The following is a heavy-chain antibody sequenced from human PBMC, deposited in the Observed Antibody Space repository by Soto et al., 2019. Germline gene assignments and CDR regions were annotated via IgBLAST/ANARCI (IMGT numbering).Heavy chain of an antibody. CDR2: IWYDGSNK. D-gene: IGHD2-2*01. Sequence: QVQLVESGGGVVQPGRSLRLSCAASGFTFSSYGMHWVRQAPGKGLEWVAVIWYDGSNKYYADSVKGRFTISRDNSKNTLYLQMTSLRAEDTAVYYCAREHCSSTSCYHYYYYGMDVWGQGTTVTVSS. J-gene: IGHJ6*02. CDR1: GFTFSSYG. V-gene: IGHV3-33*01. CDR3: AREHCSSTSCYHYYYYGMDV.